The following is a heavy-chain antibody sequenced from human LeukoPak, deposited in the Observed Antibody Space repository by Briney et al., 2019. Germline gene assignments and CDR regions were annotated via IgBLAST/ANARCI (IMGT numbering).Heavy chain of an antibody. CDR3: AKGASGSPSSAFLNY. J-gene: IGHJ4*02. Sequence: GRSLRLSCAASGFTFDDYAMHWVRQAPGKGLEWVPGISWNSGSIGYADSVKGRFTISRDNAKNSLYLQMNSLRAEDMALYYCAKGASGSPSSAFLNYWGQGTLVTVSS. D-gene: IGHD1-26*01. V-gene: IGHV3-9*03. CDR1: GFTFDDYA. CDR2: ISWNSGSI.